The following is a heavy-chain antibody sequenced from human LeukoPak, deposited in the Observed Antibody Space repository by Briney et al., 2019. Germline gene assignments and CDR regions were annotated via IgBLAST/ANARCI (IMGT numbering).Heavy chain of an antibody. Sequence: GRSLRLSCAASGFTFSSYGMHWVRQAPGKGLQCVAVISYDGSNKYYADSVKGRFTISRDNSKNTLYLQMNSLRAEDTAVYYCAKGRHSSGWKSYFDYWGQGTLVTVSS. CDR3: AKGRHSSGWKSYFDY. CDR2: ISYDGSNK. V-gene: IGHV3-30*18. J-gene: IGHJ4*02. CDR1: GFTFSSYG. D-gene: IGHD6-19*01.